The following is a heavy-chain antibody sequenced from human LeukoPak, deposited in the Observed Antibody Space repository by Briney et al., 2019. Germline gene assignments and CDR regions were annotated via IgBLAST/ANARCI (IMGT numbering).Heavy chain of an antibody. CDR3: ANSQIQLWLGNWFDP. CDR2: ISGSGGST. V-gene: IGHV3-23*01. J-gene: IGHJ5*02. Sequence: GGSLRLSCAASGFTFSSYAMSWVRQAPGKGLEWVSAISGSGGSTYYADSVKGRFTISRDNSKNTLYLQMNSLRAEDTAVYYCANSQIQLWLGNWFDPWGQGTLVTVSS. D-gene: IGHD5-18*01. CDR1: GFTFSSYA.